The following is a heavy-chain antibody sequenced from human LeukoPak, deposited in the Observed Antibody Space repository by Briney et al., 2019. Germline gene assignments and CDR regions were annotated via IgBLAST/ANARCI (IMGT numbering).Heavy chain of an antibody. CDR3: ARGKYYDISGPDGDFDY. J-gene: IGHJ4*02. D-gene: IGHD3-22*01. Sequence: ASVKVSCKASGYTFTGYYMHWVRQAPGQGLEWMGRINPNSGGTNYAQKFQGRVTMTRDTSINTAYMDLSRLRSDDTAVYYCARGKYYDISGPDGDFDYWGQGTLVTVSP. CDR2: INPNSGGT. CDR1: GYTFTGYY. V-gene: IGHV1-2*06.